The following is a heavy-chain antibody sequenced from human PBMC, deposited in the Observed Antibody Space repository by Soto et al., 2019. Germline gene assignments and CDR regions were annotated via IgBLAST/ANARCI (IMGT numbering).Heavy chain of an antibody. Sequence: QVQLVESGGGVVQPGRSLRLSCAASGFTFSTYGIHWVRQAPGKGLEWVAVIWDDGSNKYYADSVKGRFTISRDNSKNTLYLEMSNLRGEYTAVYYGARDRSYGLFWFDYWGQGTLISVSS. D-gene: IGHD3-3*01. J-gene: IGHJ4*02. CDR1: GFTFSTYG. CDR2: IWDDGSNK. CDR3: ARDRSYGLFWFDY. V-gene: IGHV3-33*01.